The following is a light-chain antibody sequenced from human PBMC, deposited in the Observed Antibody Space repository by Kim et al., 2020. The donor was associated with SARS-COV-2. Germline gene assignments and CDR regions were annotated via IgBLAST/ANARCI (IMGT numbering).Light chain of an antibody. CDR2: SVF. Sequence: DIQMTQSPSSLSASVGDRVTITCRASQSVSRNLNWYQHKPGKAPNLLIYSVFTLQSGVPSRFSGSGSGTDFTLTISSLQPEDFATYYCQQSYSVPLTFGQGTKVDIK. CDR3: QQSYSVPLT. V-gene: IGKV1-39*01. CDR1: QSVSRN. J-gene: IGKJ1*01.